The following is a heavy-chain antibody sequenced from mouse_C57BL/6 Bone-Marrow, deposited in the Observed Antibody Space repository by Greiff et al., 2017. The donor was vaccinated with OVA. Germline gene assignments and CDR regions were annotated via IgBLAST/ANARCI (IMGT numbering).Heavy chain of an antibody. D-gene: IGHD1-1*01. CDR2: IYPRSGNT. Sequence: QVQLQQSGAELARPGASVKLSCKASGYTFTSYGISWVKQRTGQGLEWIGEIYPRSGNTYYNEKFKGKATLTADKSSSTAYMELRSLTSEDSAVYFCARSGYGSRENYFDYWGQGTTLTVSS. CDR3: ARSGYGSRENYFDY. J-gene: IGHJ2*01. CDR1: GYTFTSYG. V-gene: IGHV1-81*01.